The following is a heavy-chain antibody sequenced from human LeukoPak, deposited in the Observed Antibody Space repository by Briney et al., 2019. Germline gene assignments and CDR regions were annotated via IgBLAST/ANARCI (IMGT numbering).Heavy chain of an antibody. D-gene: IGHD6-13*01. CDR3: ARDLAMAAGTWDY. J-gene: IGHJ4*02. Sequence: PGGSLRLSCAASGFTFSSYWMSWVRQAPGKGLEWVANIKQDGSEKYYADSVKGRFTISRDNAKNSLYLQMNSLRAEDTAVYHCARDLAMAAGTWDYWGQGTLVTVSS. CDR2: IKQDGSEK. CDR1: GFTFSSYW. V-gene: IGHV3-7*01.